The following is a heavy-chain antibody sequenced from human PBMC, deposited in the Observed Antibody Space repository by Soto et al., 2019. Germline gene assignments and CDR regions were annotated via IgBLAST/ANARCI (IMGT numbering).Heavy chain of an antibody. CDR3: AKGAKGYSSGSDSFDY. V-gene: IGHV3-30*18. D-gene: IGHD6-19*01. Sequence: QVQLVESGGGVVQPGRSLRLSCAASGFTFSSYGMHWVRQAPGKGLEWVAVISYDGSNKYYADSVKGRFTISRDNSKNPLDLQMNSLRAEYTAVYYCAKGAKGYSSGSDSFDYWGQGTLVTVSS. CDR1: GFTFSSYG. CDR2: ISYDGSNK. J-gene: IGHJ4*02.